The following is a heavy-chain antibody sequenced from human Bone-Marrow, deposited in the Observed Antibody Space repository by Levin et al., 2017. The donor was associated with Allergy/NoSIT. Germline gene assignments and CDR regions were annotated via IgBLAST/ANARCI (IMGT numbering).Heavy chain of an antibody. J-gene: IGHJ4*02. V-gene: IGHV1-69*06. CDR2: IIPIFGTA. Sequence: ASVKVSCKASGGTFSSYAISWVRQAPGQGLEWMGGIIPIFGTANYAQKFQGRVTITADKSTSTAYMELSSLRSEDTAVYYCAREAPLRLRLGELSLYGFDYWGQGTLVTVSS. D-gene: IGHD3-16*02. CDR3: AREAPLRLRLGELSLYGFDY. CDR1: GGTFSSYA.